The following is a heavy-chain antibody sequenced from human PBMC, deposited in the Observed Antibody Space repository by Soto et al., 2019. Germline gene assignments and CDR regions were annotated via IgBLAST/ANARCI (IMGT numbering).Heavy chain of an antibody. CDR1: GFTFIRVS. Sequence: PWGSLRLSCEASGFTFIRVSINWVRQVPGKGLEWVASISSGSSDTWYADSVKGRFIISRDNAQNSLFLQMNTLRPEDTAMYYCARVAYWGPGTQVTVSS. V-gene: IGHV3-21*01. CDR3: ARVAY. J-gene: IGHJ4*02. CDR2: ISSGSSDT.